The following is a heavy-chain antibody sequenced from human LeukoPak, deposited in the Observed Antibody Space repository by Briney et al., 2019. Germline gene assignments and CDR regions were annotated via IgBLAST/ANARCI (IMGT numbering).Heavy chain of an antibody. Sequence: GRSLRLSCAASGFTFSSYAMHWVRQAPGKGLEWVAVISYDGSNKYYADSVKGRFTISRDNSKNTLYLQMNSLRAEDTAVYYCVRDLGGYYYGSGSYYKDNWFDPWGQGTLVTVSS. CDR1: GFTFSSYA. J-gene: IGHJ5*02. CDR3: VRDLGGYYYGSGSYYKDNWFDP. CDR2: ISYDGSNK. V-gene: IGHV3-30*04. D-gene: IGHD3-10*01.